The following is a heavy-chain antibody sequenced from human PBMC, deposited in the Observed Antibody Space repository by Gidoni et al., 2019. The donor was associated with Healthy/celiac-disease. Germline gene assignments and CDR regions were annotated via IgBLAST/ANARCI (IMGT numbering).Heavy chain of an antibody. V-gene: IGHV3-23*01. Sequence: EVQLLESGGGLVQPGGSLRLSCAASGFTFSSYAMSWVRQAPGKGLEWVSAISGSGGSTYYADSVKGRFTISRDNSKNTLYLQMNSLRAEDTAVYYCARGGTGYPYDSSGYYGPYNWFDPWGQGTLVTVSS. CDR2: ISGSGGST. CDR1: GFTFSSYA. D-gene: IGHD3-22*01. CDR3: ARGGTGYPYDSSGYYGPYNWFDP. J-gene: IGHJ5*02.